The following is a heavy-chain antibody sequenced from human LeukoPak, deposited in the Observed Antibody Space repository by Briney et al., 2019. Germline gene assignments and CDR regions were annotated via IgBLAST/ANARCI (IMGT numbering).Heavy chain of an antibody. D-gene: IGHD4-23*01. CDR1: GYTFTSYY. J-gene: IGHJ4*02. CDR2: INPSGGST. V-gene: IGHV1-46*01. Sequence: ASVKVSCKASGYTFTSYYMHWVRQAPGQGLEWMGIINPSGGSTSYAQKFQGRVTMTRDTSTSTVYMELSSLRSEDTAVYYCARDYIYYGGHHRHFDYWGQGTLVTVSS. CDR3: ARDYIYYGGHHRHFDY.